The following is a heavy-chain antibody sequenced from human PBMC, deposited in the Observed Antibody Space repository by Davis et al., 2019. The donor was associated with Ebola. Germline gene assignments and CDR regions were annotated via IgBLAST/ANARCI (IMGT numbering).Heavy chain of an antibody. Sequence: GGSLRLSCAASAFTFSSYTMNWVRQAPGKGLEWVSSVSSYSDYIHYADSAKGRFTISRDNAKNSLYLQMNSLRVEDTAVYYCANNPNELYYYYYYGMDVWGQGTTVTVSS. D-gene: IGHD1-14*01. CDR1: AFTFSSYT. V-gene: IGHV3-21*04. CDR3: ANNPNELYYYYYYGMDV. J-gene: IGHJ6*02. CDR2: VSSYSDYI.